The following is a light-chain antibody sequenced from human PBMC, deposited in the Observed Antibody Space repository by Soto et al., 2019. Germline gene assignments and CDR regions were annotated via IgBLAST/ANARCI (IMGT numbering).Light chain of an antibody. CDR1: QSIYRY. Sequence: DIEMTQSPCSLSASVGDRVTITCRASQSIYRYLNWYQHKPGKAPELLNYATSSLVSGVPSRFSGSGSGTDFTLTISSLQPEDFATYYCQQNYTTPFAFGPGDKVDIK. V-gene: IGKV1-39*01. CDR2: ATS. CDR3: QQNYTTPFA. J-gene: IGKJ3*01.